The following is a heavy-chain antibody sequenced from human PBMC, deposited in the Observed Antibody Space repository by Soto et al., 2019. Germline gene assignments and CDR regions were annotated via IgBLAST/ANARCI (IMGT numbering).Heavy chain of an antibody. J-gene: IGHJ6*02. CDR3: ARGGTPRGEWLSYGYYYYYGMDV. D-gene: IGHD3-3*01. V-gene: IGHV1-18*01. CDR2: ISAYNGNT. Sequence: QVQLVQSGAEVKKPGASVKVSCKASGYTFTSYGISWVRQAPGQGLEWMGWISAYNGNTNYAQKLQGRVTMTTDTSTRTAYMEVRSLGSDDTAGYYCARGGTPRGEWLSYGYYYYYGMDVWGQGTTVTVSS. CDR1: GYTFTSYG.